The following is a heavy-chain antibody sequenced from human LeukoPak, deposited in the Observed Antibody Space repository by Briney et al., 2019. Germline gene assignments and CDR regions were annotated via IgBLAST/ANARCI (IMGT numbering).Heavy chain of an antibody. J-gene: IGHJ4*02. Sequence: KAGGSLRLSCAASGFNFSSYSMNWVRQAPGKGLEWVSSISSSSRYIYYADSVKGRFTISRDNAKNSLYLQMNSLRAEDTAVYYCARGGSDILTQHDYWGQGTLVTVSS. V-gene: IGHV3-21*01. CDR2: ISSSSRYI. D-gene: IGHD3-9*01. CDR3: ARGGSDILTQHDY. CDR1: GFNFSSYS.